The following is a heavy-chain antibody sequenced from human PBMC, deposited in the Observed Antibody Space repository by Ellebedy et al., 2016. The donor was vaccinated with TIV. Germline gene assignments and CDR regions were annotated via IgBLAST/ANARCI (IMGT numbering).Heavy chain of an antibody. V-gene: IGHV4-59*01. CDR1: GASINSY. Sequence: MPSETLSLTCTVSGASINSYWNWIRQPPGRGLEYIGYVYYSGKTNYSPSLKDRVTISLDTSKSQFSLNLNSVTAADTAVYYCARHGLSGIPAVDYWGQGTLVTVSS. D-gene: IGHD3-10*01. J-gene: IGHJ4*02. CDR3: ARHGLSGIPAVDY. CDR2: VYYSGKT.